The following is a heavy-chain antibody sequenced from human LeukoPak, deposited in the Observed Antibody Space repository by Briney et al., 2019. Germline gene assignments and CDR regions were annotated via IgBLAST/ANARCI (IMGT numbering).Heavy chain of an antibody. D-gene: IGHD6-19*01. CDR2: ISGSGGST. CDR3: AKPYSSGWYWGDFDY. J-gene: IGHJ4*02. CDR1: GFTFSSYA. V-gene: IGHV3-23*01. Sequence: GSLRLSCAASGFTFSSYAMSWVRQAPGKGLEWVSAISGSGGSTYYADSVKGRFTISRDNSKNTLYLQMNSLRAEDTAVYYCAKPYSSGWYWGDFDYWGQGTLVTVSS.